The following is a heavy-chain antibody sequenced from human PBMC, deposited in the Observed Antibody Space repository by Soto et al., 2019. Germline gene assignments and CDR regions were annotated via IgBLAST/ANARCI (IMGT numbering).Heavy chain of an antibody. CDR2: IKNKIDGGTT. CDR3: ATDSRGLAVAWGWFAP. D-gene: IGHD6-19*01. Sequence: EVQLVESGGGLVKPGGSLRLSCAASGFTFSDAWMNWVRQAPGKGLEWVGRIKNKIDGGTTDYAAPVKGRFSISRDDSKTTLYLQMNSLKTEDTAVYYCATDSRGLAVAWGWFAPWGQGTLVTVSS. V-gene: IGHV3-15*01. CDR1: GFTFSDAW. J-gene: IGHJ5*02.